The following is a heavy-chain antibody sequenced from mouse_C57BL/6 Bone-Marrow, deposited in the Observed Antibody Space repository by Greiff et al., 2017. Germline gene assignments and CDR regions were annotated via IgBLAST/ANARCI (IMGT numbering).Heavy chain of an antibody. CDR3: ASEGIRDTWFAY. J-gene: IGHJ3*01. CDR1: GYTFTSYG. V-gene: IGHV1-69*01. D-gene: IGHD3-3*01. CDR2: IDPSDSYT. Sequence: QVQLQQSGAELAMPGASVKLSCKASGYTFTSYGMHWVKQRPGQGLEWIGEIDPSDSYTNYNQKFKGKSTLTVDKSSSTAYMQLSSLTSEDSAVCYRASEGIRDTWFAYWGQGTLVTVSA.